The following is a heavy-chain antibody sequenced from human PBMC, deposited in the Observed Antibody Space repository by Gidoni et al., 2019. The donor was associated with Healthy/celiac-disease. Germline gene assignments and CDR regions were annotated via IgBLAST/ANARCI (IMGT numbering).Heavy chain of an antibody. V-gene: IGHV3-48*01. D-gene: IGHD2-2*01. CDR3: ARDLNLGRDIVVVPAALMYYYYGMDV. CDR1: GFTFISYS. Sequence: EVQLVESGGGLVQPGGSLRLSCAASGFTFISYSMNWVRQAPGKGLEWVSYISSSSSTIYYADSVKGRFTISRDNAKNSLYLQMNSLRAEDTAVYYCARDLNLGRDIVVVPAALMYYYYGMDVWGQGTTVTVSS. J-gene: IGHJ6*02. CDR2: ISSSSSTI.